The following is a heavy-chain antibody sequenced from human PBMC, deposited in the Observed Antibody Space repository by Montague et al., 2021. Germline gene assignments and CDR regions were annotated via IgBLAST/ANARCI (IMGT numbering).Heavy chain of an antibody. D-gene: IGHD2-21*02. Sequence: SETLSLTCTASGASINSSPYYWGWIRQPPGKGLEWIGSIYYSANTYYNPSLKSRLSISVDTTKNQFSLRLKSVTAADTAVYHCARVDCDGDCYTFDPWGQGTPVTASS. J-gene: IGHJ5*02. CDR1: GASINSSPYY. CDR3: ARVDCDGDCYTFDP. CDR2: IYYSANT. V-gene: IGHV4-39*01.